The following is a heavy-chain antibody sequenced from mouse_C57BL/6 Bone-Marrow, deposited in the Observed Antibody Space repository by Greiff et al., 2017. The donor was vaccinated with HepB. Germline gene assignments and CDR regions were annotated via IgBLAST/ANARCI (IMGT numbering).Heavy chain of an antibody. Sequence: DVHLVESGGGLVKPGGSLKLSCAASGFTFSDYGMHWVRQAPEKGLEWVAYISSGSSTIYYADTVKGRFTISRDNAKNTLFLQMTSLRSEDTAMYYCARATTVVARYFDVWGTGTTVTVSS. CDR2: ISSGSSTI. CDR1: GFTFSDYG. CDR3: ARATTVVARYFDV. J-gene: IGHJ1*03. V-gene: IGHV5-17*01. D-gene: IGHD1-1*01.